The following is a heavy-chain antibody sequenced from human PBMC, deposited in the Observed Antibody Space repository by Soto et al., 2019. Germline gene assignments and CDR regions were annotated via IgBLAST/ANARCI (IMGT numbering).Heavy chain of an antibody. CDR3: VTDSPIGRTYSGYDGLYY. V-gene: IGHV1-69*04. CDR2: IIPLLDIA. J-gene: IGHJ2*01. CDR1: GGTFSDDI. Sequence: SVKVSCKASGGTFSDDIITWGRQAPGQGLEWMGRIIPLLDIANYAQKFQGRVTITADKSTSTAYMELKRLRSEGAAVCYCVTDSPIGRTYSGYDGLYYXGR. D-gene: IGHD5-12*01.